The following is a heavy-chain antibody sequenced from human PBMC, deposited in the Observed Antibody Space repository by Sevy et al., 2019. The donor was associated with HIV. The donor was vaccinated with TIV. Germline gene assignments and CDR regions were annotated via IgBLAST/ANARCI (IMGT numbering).Heavy chain of an antibody. CDR2: LSFGGGKI. CDR3: ARVGCSKPHDY. CDR1: GFPFNSYS. V-gene: IGHV3-23*01. Sequence: GGSLRLSCAASGFPFNSYSMSWVRQAPGKGLEWVSTLSFGGGKINYADSVKGRFTISRDNSENTLYLEMNSLRAEDTDLYFCARVGCSKPHDYWGRGTLVTVSS. D-gene: IGHD2-2*01. J-gene: IGHJ4*02.